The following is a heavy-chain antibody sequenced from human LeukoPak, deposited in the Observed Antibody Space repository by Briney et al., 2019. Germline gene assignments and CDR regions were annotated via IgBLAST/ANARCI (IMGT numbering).Heavy chain of an antibody. CDR2: IRYDGRSE. J-gene: IGHJ4*02. CDR1: EFIFSNYD. CDR3: ARTRLGTSTSFYFDL. Sequence: GGSLRLSCAASEFIFSNYDMHWVRQAPGKGLEWVTLIRYDGRSEYYSAYMQGRFTVSRDNSKNNLYLNMNNLRPEDTAVYYCARTRLGTSTSFYFDLWGQGTPVTVSS. D-gene: IGHD1-26*01. V-gene: IGHV3-30*02.